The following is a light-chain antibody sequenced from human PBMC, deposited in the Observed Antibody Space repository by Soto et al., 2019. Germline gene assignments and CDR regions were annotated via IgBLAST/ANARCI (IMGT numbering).Light chain of an antibody. V-gene: IGKV3-20*01. CDR2: GAS. J-gene: IGKJ2*01. CDR1: QTVTRSS. CDR3: QQFGTSPYT. Sequence: EIVLTQSPDTLSLSPGERATLSCRASQTVTRSSLAWYQQKPGRAPTLLIHGASTRAAGIPDRFSASGSGTHSTLTITRLEPEDFAVYFCQQFGTSPYTFGQGTKVEIK.